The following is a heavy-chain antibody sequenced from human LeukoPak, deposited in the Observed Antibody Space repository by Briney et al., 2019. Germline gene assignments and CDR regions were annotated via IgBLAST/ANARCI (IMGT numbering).Heavy chain of an antibody. CDR1: GFTFSSYG. V-gene: IGHV3-23*01. CDR2: ISGSGGST. Sequence: PGGSLRLSCAASGFTFSSYGMSWVRQAPGKGLEWVSAISGSGGSTYYADSVKGRFTISRDNSKNTLYLQMNSLRAEDTAVYYCAKIGRSYDFWTGYYEEEVDYMDVWGKGTTVTVSS. D-gene: IGHD3-3*01. J-gene: IGHJ6*03. CDR3: AKIGRSYDFWTGYYEEEVDYMDV.